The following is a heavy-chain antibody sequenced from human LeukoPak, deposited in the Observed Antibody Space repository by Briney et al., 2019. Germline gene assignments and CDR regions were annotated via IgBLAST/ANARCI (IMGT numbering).Heavy chain of an antibody. CDR1: GGSISSGGYS. D-gene: IGHD1-14*01. CDR2: IYHSGST. Sequence: SETLSLTCAVSGGSISSGGYSWRWIRQPPGKGLEWIGYIYHSGSTYYNPSLKSRVTISVDRSKNQFSLKLSSVTAADTAVYYCASSKNRDYYFDYWGQGTLVTVSS. V-gene: IGHV4-30-2*01. CDR3: ASSKNRDYYFDY. J-gene: IGHJ4*02.